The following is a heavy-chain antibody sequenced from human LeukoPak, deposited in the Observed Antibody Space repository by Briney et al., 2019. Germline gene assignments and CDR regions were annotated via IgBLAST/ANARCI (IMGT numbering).Heavy chain of an antibody. CDR3: AREPGFDSSGYLNWFDP. V-gene: IGHV4-59*01. D-gene: IGHD3-22*01. CDR1: GVSISSYY. J-gene: IGHJ5*02. Sequence: SETLSLTCTVSGVSISSYYWSWIRQPPGKGLEWIACISYSGSTKYNPSLKSRVTISVDTSKNQLSLKLSSVTAADTAVYYCAREPGFDSSGYLNWFDPWGQGTLVTVSS. CDR2: ISYSGST.